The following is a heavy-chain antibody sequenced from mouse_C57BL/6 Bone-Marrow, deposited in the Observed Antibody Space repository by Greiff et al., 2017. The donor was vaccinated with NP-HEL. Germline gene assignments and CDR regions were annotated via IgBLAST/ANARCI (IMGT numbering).Heavy chain of an antibody. CDR1: EYEFPSHD. Sequence: EVQLVESGGGLVQPGESLKLSCESNEYEFPSHDMSWVRKTPETRLELVAAINSDGGSTYYPDTMERRFIISRDNTKKTLYLQMSSLRSEDTALYYCARGGYYGSSLYWYFDVWGTGTTVTVSS. D-gene: IGHD1-1*01. J-gene: IGHJ1*03. CDR3: ARGGYYGSSLYWYFDV. CDR2: INSDGGST. V-gene: IGHV5-2*01.